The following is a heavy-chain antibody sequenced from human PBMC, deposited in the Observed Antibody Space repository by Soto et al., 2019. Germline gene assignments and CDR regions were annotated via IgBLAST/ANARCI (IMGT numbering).Heavy chain of an antibody. J-gene: IGHJ5*02. CDR3: ARVTSMVRGVIENWFDP. CDR1: GGTFSSYA. D-gene: IGHD3-10*01. Sequence: QVPLVQSGAEVKKPGSSVTVSCKASGGTFSSYAIHWVRQAPGQGLEWMGGIIPMYGPAKYAQRFQGRVTITADESTTTVDMELTSLTSHDTAVYYCARVTSMVRGVIENWFDPWGHGTLVTVSS. CDR2: IIPMYGPA. V-gene: IGHV1-69*01.